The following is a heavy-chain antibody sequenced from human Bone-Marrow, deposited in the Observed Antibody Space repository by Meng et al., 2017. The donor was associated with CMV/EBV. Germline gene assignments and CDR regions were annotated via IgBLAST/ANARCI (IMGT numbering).Heavy chain of an antibody. J-gene: IGHJ6*02. CDR1: GGSVSSGSYC. Sequence: SETLSLTCTVSGGSVSSGSYCWSRVRQPPGKGLEWIGYIYYSGSTNYNPSLKSRVTISVDTSKNQFSLKLSSVTAADTAVYYCARLPGYCSGSSCYGYGMDVWGQGTTVTVSS. CDR3: ARLPGYCSGSSCYGYGMDV. V-gene: IGHV4-61*01. D-gene: IGHD2-15*01. CDR2: IYYSGST.